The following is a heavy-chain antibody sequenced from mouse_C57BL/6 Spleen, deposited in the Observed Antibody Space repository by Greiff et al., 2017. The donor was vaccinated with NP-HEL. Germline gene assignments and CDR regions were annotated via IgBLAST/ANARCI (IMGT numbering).Heavy chain of an antibody. Sequence: EVNVVESGAELVRPGASVKLSCTASGFNIKDDYMHWVKQRPEQGLEWIGWIDPENGDTEYASKFQGKATITADTSSNTAYLQLSSLTSEDTAVYYCTTFNGFAYWGQGTLVTVSA. CDR2: IDPENGDT. CDR1: GFNIKDDY. J-gene: IGHJ3*01. V-gene: IGHV14-4*01. CDR3: TTFNGFAY.